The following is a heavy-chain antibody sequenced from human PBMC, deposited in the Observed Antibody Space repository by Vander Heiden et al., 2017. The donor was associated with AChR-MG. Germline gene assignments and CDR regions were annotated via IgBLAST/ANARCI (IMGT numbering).Heavy chain of an antibody. CDR2: IYYSGST. J-gene: IGHJ4*02. CDR1: GGSVSSVSYQ. V-gene: IGHV4-61*01. Sequence: QVQLQESGPGLVKPSETLSLTCSVSGGSVSSVSYQWSWIRQPPGKGLEWIGYIYYSGSTKYNPSLKSRVIISVDTSKNQFSLKLSSVTAADTAVYYCARGNNPEGFDYWGQGTLVTVSS. D-gene: IGHD1-20*01. CDR3: ARGNNPEGFDY.